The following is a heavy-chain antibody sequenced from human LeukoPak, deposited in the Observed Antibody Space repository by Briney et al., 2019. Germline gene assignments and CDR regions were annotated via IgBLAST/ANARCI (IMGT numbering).Heavy chain of an antibody. D-gene: IGHD3-22*01. V-gene: IGHV1-2*06. CDR1: GYTFTSYG. Sequence: ASVKVSCKASGYTFTSYGISWVRQAPGQGLEWMGRISPNSGGTNYAQKFQGRVTMTRDTSISTVYMELSRLRSDDTAVYYCARVGYYESSGYYEYWGQGTLVTVSS. J-gene: IGHJ4*02. CDR3: ARVGYYESSGYYEY. CDR2: ISPNSGGT.